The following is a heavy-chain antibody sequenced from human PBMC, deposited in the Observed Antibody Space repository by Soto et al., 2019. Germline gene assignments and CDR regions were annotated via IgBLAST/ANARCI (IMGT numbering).Heavy chain of an antibody. Sequence: PGGSLRLSCAASGFTFSSYAMSWVRQAPGKGLEWVSAISGSGGSTYYADSVKGRFTISRDNSKNTLYLQMNSLRAEDTAVYYCAKDPFLRFLEWLLPYYFDYWGQGTLVTVSS. D-gene: IGHD3-3*01. J-gene: IGHJ4*02. CDR2: ISGSGGST. CDR3: AKDPFLRFLEWLLPYYFDY. CDR1: GFTFSSYA. V-gene: IGHV3-23*01.